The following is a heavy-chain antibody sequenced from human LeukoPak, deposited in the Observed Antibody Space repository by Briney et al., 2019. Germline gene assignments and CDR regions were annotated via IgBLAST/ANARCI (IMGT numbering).Heavy chain of an antibody. J-gene: IGHJ4*02. CDR1: GYTFTGYY. Sequence: SVKVSCKASGYTFTGYYMHWVRQAPGQGLEWMGGIIPIFGTANYAQKFQGRVTITADKSTSTAYMELSSLRSEDTAVYYCARVYYYDSSGYPYYFDYWGQGTLVTVSS. V-gene: IGHV1-69*06. CDR3: ARVYYYDSSGYPYYFDY. D-gene: IGHD3-22*01. CDR2: IIPIFGTA.